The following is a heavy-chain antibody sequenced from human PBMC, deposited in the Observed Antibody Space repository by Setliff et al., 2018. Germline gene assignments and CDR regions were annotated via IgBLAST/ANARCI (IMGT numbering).Heavy chain of an antibody. J-gene: IGHJ4*02. CDR1: GYTFTDHY. D-gene: IGHD6-13*01. V-gene: IGHV1-46*01. Sequence: ASVKVSCKASGYTFTDHYLYWVRQAPGQGLEWMGIIHPSGGSTTYAQKFQGRVTMTRDTSTGTVNMELSSLRAEDTAVYYCARISRLYTSSWDDYWGRGTLVTVSS. CDR2: IHPSGGST. CDR3: ARISRLYTSSWDDY.